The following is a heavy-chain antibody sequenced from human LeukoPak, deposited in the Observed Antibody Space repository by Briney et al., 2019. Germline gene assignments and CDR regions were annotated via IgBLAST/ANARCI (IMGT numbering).Heavy chain of an antibody. CDR3: ARDRKGYSGYDLGGYYYYYMDV. J-gene: IGHJ6*03. CDR2: IYYSGST. CDR1: GGSISSTSYY. Sequence: SETLSLTCTVSGGSISSTSYYWGWIRQPPGKGLEWIGSIYYSGSTYYNPSLKSRVTISVDTSKNQFSLKLSSVTAADTAVYYCARDRKGYSGYDLGGYYYYYMDVWGKGTTVTISS. V-gene: IGHV4-39*02. D-gene: IGHD5-12*01.